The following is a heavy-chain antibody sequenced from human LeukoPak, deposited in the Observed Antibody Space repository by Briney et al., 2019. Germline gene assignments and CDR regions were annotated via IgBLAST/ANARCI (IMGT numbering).Heavy chain of an antibody. CDR2: ISGIGGST. V-gene: IGHV3-23*01. CDR3: AKRMDDYGGYAEFDY. CDR1: GFTFNRYA. J-gene: IGHJ4*02. D-gene: IGHD4-17*01. Sequence: GGSLRLSCAASGFTFNRYAMSWVRQAPGKGLEWVSAISGIGGSTYYADSVKGRFTISRDNFKNTLFLQMNSLRAEDTAVYYCAKRMDDYGGYAEFDYWGQGTLVTVSS.